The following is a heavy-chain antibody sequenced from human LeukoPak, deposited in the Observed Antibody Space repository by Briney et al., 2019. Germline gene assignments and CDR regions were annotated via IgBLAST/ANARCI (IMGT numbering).Heavy chain of an antibody. Sequence: ASVKVSCKASGYTFISYYLHWVRQAPGQGLEWMGIINPSGGSTSYAQKFQGRVTMTRDMSASTIYMELSSLRSEDTAVYYCARDIAVADAFDHWGQGTLVTVSS. CDR2: INPSGGST. V-gene: IGHV1-46*01. CDR3: ARDIAVADAFDH. CDR1: GYTFISYY. J-gene: IGHJ4*02. D-gene: IGHD6-19*01.